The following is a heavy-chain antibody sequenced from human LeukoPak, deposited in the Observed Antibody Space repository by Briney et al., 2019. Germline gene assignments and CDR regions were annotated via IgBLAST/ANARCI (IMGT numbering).Heavy chain of an antibody. CDR3: TSDYYDSSGYYPGY. J-gene: IGHJ4*02. Sequence: GGSLRLSCAAPGFTFSNAWMSWVRQAPGKGLEWVGRIKSKTDGGTTDYAAPVKGRFTISRDDSKNTLYLQMNSLKTEDTAVYYCTSDYYDSSGYYPGYWGQGTLVTVSS. CDR1: GFTFSNAW. V-gene: IGHV3-15*01. D-gene: IGHD3-22*01. CDR2: IKSKTDGGTT.